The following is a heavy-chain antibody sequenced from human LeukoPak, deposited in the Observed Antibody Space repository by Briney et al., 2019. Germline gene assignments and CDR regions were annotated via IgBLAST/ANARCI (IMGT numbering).Heavy chain of an antibody. CDR3: AKDHCTGGSCPFDY. D-gene: IGHD2-15*01. CDR2: ISGDGGRT. V-gene: IGHV3-43*02. Sequence: PGGSLRLSCAASGFSFNDYVMHWVRQAPGKGLEWVSLISGDGGRTYYADSVKGRFIISRDNSKNSLYLQMNSLRTEDTALYYCAKDHCTGGSCPFDYWAREPWSPSPQ. J-gene: IGHJ4*02. CDR1: GFSFNDYV.